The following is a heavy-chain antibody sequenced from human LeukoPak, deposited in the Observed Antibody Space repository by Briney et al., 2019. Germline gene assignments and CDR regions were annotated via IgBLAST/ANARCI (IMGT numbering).Heavy chain of an antibody. V-gene: IGHV3-23*01. J-gene: IGHJ4*02. CDR1: GFTFSSYA. CDR2: ISGSGGST. Sequence: GGSLRLSCAASGFTFSSYAMSWVRQAPGKGLEWVSAISGSGGSTYYADSVKGRFTISRDNSKNTLYLQMNSLRAEDTAVYYCAKVSYYDSSGYLDYWGQGTLVTVSS. CDR3: AKVSYYDSSGYLDY. D-gene: IGHD3-22*01.